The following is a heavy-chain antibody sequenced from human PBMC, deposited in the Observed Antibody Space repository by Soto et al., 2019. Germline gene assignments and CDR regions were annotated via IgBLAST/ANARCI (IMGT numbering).Heavy chain of an antibody. CDR2: IYFGGKT. J-gene: IGHJ3*02. Sequence: QVQLQESGPGLVKPSETLSLTCSVSGGSISSSDYSWNWIRQPPGKGLEWVGDIYFGGKTSYNPSLKSRVTISVDTSKNQFSLRLRSVTAADTAVYYCARERWELPLDIWGNGTMVTVSS. CDR3: ARERWELPLDI. V-gene: IGHV4-30-4*01. D-gene: IGHD1-26*01. CDR1: GGSISSSDYS.